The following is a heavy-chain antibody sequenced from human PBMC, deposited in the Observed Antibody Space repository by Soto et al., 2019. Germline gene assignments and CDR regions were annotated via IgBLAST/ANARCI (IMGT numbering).Heavy chain of an antibody. CDR2: IDTNNGRT. Sequence: GASVKVSCKASGFTFIGSSIHWLRQAPGQNLQWLGWIDTNNGRTKYSQTFQGRVTISRDTSASTTYMELSSLKSEDTAVYYCARVHWTQTLADYYIDSWAQGTLVTVSS. CDR1: GFTFIGSS. D-gene: IGHD1-1*01. V-gene: IGHV1-3*04. CDR3: ARVHWTQTLADYYIDS. J-gene: IGHJ4*02.